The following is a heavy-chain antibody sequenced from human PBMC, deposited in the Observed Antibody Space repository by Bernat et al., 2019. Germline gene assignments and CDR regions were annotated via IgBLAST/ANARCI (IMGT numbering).Heavy chain of an antibody. CDR3: ARESSGWYGRDAFDI. D-gene: IGHD6-19*01. Sequence: QVTLRESGPALVKPTQTLTLTCTFSGFSLSTSGMCVSWIRQPPGKALEWLARIDWDDDKYYITSLKTRLTISKDTSKNQVVLIMTNMDPVDTATYYCARESSGWYGRDAFDIWGQGTMVTVSS. V-gene: IGHV2-70*15. CDR2: IDWDDDK. J-gene: IGHJ3*02. CDR1: GFSLSTSGMC.